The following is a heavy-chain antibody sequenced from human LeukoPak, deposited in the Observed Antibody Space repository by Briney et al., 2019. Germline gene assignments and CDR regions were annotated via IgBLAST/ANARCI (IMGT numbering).Heavy chain of an antibody. J-gene: IGHJ4*02. CDR2: ISGSGGST. Sequence: PGGSLRLSCAASGFTFSSYAMSWVRQAPGRGLEWVSAISGSGGSTYYADSVRGRFTISRDNSKNTLYLQMNSLRAEDTAVYYCAKDEAVTTFYFDCLGQGTLVTVSS. CDR1: GFTFSSYA. D-gene: IGHD4-11*01. V-gene: IGHV3-23*01. CDR3: AKDEAVTTFYFDC.